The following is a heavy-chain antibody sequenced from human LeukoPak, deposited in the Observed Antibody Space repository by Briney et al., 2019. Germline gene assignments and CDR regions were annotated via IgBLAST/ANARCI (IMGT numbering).Heavy chain of an antibody. V-gene: IGHV4-59*08. D-gene: IGHD3-3*01. J-gene: IGHJ4*02. CDR3: AGSYDFWSGYHFDY. CDR2: IYYSGST. CDR1: GGSISSYY. Sequence: PSETLSLTCTVSGGSISSYYWSWIRQPPGKGLEWIGYIYYSGSTNCNPSLTSRVTISVDTSKNQFSLKLSSVTAADTAVYYCAGSYDFWSGYHFDYWGQGTLVTVSS.